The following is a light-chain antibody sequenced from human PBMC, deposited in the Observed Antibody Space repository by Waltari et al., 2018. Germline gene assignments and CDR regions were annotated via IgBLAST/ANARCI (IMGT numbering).Light chain of an antibody. CDR1: SSAVGGYDY. V-gene: IGLV2-14*03. CDR2: DVT. Sequence: QSALTQPASVSGSPGQSITIACIGTSSAVGGYDYVSWYQQPPGKPPKLMIYDVTNRPSGVSDRFSGSKSGNTASLTISGLQAEDEADYYCSSYTSSSTWVFGTGTKVTVL. J-gene: IGLJ1*01. CDR3: SSYTSSSTWV.